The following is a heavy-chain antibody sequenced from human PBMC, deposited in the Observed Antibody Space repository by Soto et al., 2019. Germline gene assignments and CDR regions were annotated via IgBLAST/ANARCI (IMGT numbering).Heavy chain of an antibody. CDR2: ISYDGSNK. D-gene: IGHD2-8*01. CDR3: ARVRVTYCTNGVCSYYYYGMDV. CDR1: GFTFSSYA. J-gene: IGHJ6*02. Sequence: LRLSCAASGFTFSSYAMHWVRQAPGRGLEWVAVISYDGSNKYYADSVKGRFTISRDNSKNTLYLQMNSLRAEDTAVYYCARVRVTYCTNGVCSYYYYGMDVWGQGTTVTVSS. V-gene: IGHV3-30-3*01.